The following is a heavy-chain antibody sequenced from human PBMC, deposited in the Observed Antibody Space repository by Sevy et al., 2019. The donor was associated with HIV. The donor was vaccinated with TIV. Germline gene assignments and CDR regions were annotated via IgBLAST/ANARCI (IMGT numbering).Heavy chain of an antibody. CDR1: GYTLNKLS. D-gene: IGHD3-22*01. CDR3: AATKDYYESSGPPFDY. J-gene: IGHJ4*02. Sequence: ASVKVSCKVSGYTLNKLSMHWVRPAPGKGLEWMGSFDPEDGETFYAQKFQGRVTMTEDTSTDTAYMELSSLRSEDTAVYYCAATKDYYESSGPPFDYWGQGTLVTVSS. V-gene: IGHV1-24*01. CDR2: FDPEDGET.